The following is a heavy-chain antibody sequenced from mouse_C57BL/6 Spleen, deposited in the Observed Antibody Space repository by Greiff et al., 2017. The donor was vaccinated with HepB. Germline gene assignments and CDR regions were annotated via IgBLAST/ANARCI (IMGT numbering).Heavy chain of an antibody. CDR3: ARDAGSSPCWFAY. Sequence: EVQLVESGGGLVKPGGSLKLSCAASGFTFSSYAMSWVRQTPEKRLEWVATISDGGSYTYYPDNVKGRFTISRDNAKNNLYLQMSHLKSEDTAMYYCARDAGSSPCWFAYWGQGTLVTVSA. CDR1: GFTFSSYA. V-gene: IGHV5-4*01. D-gene: IGHD1-1*01. J-gene: IGHJ3*01. CDR2: ISDGGSYT.